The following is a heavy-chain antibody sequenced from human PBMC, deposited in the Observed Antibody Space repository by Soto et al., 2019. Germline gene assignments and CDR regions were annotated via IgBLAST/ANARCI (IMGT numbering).Heavy chain of an antibody. V-gene: IGHV1-3*01. Sequence: GASVKVSCKASGYTFTSYAMHWVRQAPGQRLEWMGWINAGNGNTKYSQKLQGRVTITRDTSASTAYMELSSLRSEDTAVYYCARDGYSYGWSFDYWGQGTLVTVSS. CDR3: ARDGYSYGWSFDY. CDR1: GYTFTSYA. CDR2: INAGNGNT. J-gene: IGHJ4*02. D-gene: IGHD5-18*01.